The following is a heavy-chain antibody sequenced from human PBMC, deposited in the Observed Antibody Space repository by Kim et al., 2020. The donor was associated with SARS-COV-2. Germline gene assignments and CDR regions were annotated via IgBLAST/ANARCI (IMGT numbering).Heavy chain of an antibody. D-gene: IGHD3-10*01. CDR2: LNQDGSQK. J-gene: IGHJ4*02. CDR3: VRGVNLF. CDR1: GFSFTTYW. Sequence: GGSLRLSCAASGFSFTTYWLNWVRQAPGKGLEWVANLNQDGSQKYYVDSVKGRFTISRDNAKSSVYLQMNSLRAEDTAVYYCVRGVNLFWGQGILVTVAS. V-gene: IGHV3-7*01.